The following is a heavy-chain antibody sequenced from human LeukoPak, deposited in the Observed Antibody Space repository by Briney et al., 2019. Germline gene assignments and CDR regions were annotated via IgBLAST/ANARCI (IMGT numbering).Heavy chain of an antibody. CDR3: AKADCSSTSCHWDAFDI. V-gene: IGHV3-30*02. D-gene: IGHD2-2*01. Sequence: GGSLRLSCAVSGFTFSGYAMSWVRQAPGKGLEWVAFIRYDGSNKYYADSVKGRFTISRDNSKNTLYLQMNSLRAEDTAVYYCAKADCSSTSCHWDAFDIWGQGTMVTVSS. CDR2: IRYDGSNK. J-gene: IGHJ3*02. CDR1: GFTFSGYA.